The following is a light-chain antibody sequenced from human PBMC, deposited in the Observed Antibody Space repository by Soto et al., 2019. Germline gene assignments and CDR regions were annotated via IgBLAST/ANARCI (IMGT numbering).Light chain of an antibody. J-gene: IGLJ1*01. CDR3: SSYAGTNNRYV. CDR2: EVN. V-gene: IGLV2-8*01. CDR1: GSDIGGYNF. Sequence: QSVLTQPPSASGSPGQSVTISCTGTGSDIGGYNFVSWYQQHPGKVPKLIIYEVNKRLSGVPDRFSGSKSGNTASLTVSGLQADDEADYYCSSYAGTNNRYVFGTGTKLTVL.